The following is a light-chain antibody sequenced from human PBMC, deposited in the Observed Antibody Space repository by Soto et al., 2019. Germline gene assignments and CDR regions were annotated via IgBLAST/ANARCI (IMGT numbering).Light chain of an antibody. CDR2: KAS. Sequence: IPMTQSPSTLSASVGDIVTITCRASQSIDSWLAWYQHKPGKAPKLLIFKASTLETGVPSRFSGSGSETEFTLTISSLQPDDSATYYCQPYNSYSRTFGQGTKVDVK. J-gene: IGKJ1*01. CDR3: QPYNSYSRT. V-gene: IGKV1-5*03. CDR1: QSIDSW.